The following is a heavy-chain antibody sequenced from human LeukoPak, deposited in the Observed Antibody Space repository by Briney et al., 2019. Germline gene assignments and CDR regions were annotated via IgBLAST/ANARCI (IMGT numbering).Heavy chain of an antibody. CDR2: IYTGGST. CDR1: GFTVSSNS. CDR3: ARDNGGNSNFDY. V-gene: IGHV3-66*01. D-gene: IGHD4-23*01. Sequence: GGSLRFSCAASGFTVSSNSMTWFRQAPGKGLDWVSVIYTGGSTYYADSVKGRFTISRDNSKNTLYLQMNSLRAEDAAVYYCARDNGGNSNFDYWGQGTLVTVSS. J-gene: IGHJ4*02.